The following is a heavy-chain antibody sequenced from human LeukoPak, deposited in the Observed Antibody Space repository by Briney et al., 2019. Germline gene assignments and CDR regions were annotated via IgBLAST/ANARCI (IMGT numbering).Heavy chain of an antibody. CDR2: ISDSGDYT. D-gene: IGHD6-19*01. CDR1: GFTFSSYA. Sequence: GGSLRLSCAASGFTFSSYALSWVRQAPGKGLEWVSAISDSGDYTYYADSVKGRFTISRDNSKNTLYLQMNSLRAEDTAVYYCSKETATVGGTREYWGQGTLVTVSS. J-gene: IGHJ4*02. V-gene: IGHV3-23*01. CDR3: SKETATVGGTREY.